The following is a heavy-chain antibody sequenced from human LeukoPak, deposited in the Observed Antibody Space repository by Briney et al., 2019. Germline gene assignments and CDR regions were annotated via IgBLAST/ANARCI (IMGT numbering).Heavy chain of an antibody. D-gene: IGHD3-22*01. Sequence: PGGSLRLSCAASGFTFSNYWMSWVRQPPGKGLEWIGEIYHSGSTNYNPSLKSRVTISVDKSKNQFSLKLCSVTAADTAVYYCARAVIASGYYRVSAFDIWGQGTMVTVSS. CDR2: IYHSGST. CDR1: GFTFSNYW. CDR3: ARAVIASGYYRVSAFDI. J-gene: IGHJ3*02. V-gene: IGHV4-4*02.